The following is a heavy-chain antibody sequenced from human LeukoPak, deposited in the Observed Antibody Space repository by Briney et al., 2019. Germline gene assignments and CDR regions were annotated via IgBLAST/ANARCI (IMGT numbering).Heavy chain of an antibody. CDR1: GFNFNTYE. D-gene: IGHD5-18*01. CDR3: ARDRTAPRLYYYYGMDV. CDR2: ISTDDTIT. V-gene: IGHV3-48*03. Sequence: GGSLRLSCAASGFNFNTYEMNWVRQAPGKGLEWVSYISTDDTITYYADSVKGRFTISRDNAKNSLYLQMNSLRAEDTAVYYCARDRTAPRLYYYYGMDVWGQGTTVTVSS. J-gene: IGHJ6*02.